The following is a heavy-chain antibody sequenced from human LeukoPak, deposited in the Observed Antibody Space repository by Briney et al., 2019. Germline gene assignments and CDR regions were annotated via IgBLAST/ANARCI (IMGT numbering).Heavy chain of an antibody. V-gene: IGHV1-18*01. CDR1: GYTFTSYG. CDR3: ARGAGGDYGDYFDY. CDR2: ISAYNGNT. Sequence: ASVNVSCTASGYTFTSYGISWVRQAPGQGLEWMGWISAYNGNTNYAQKLQGRVTMTTDTSTSTAYMELRSLRSDDTAVYYCARGAGGDYGDYFDYWGQGTLVTVSS. D-gene: IGHD4-17*01. J-gene: IGHJ4*02.